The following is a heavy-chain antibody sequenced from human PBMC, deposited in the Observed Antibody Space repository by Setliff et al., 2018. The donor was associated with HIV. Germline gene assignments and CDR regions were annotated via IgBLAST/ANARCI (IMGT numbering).Heavy chain of an antibody. D-gene: IGHD1-1*01. CDR3: VRANNNGRFHHYIDV. CDR1: GGFLNGYF. Sequence: TLSLTCTVSGGFLNGYFWTWIRQPPGKKLEWIGRAYYDGSTHYNPSLNSRATISVDTSKNQCFLKVNSVTPADTAVYFCVRANNNGRFHHYIDVWGKGTTVTVSS. V-gene: IGHV4-59*01. J-gene: IGHJ6*03. CDR2: AYYDGST.